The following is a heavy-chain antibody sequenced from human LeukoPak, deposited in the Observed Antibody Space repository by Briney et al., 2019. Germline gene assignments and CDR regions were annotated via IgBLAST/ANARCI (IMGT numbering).Heavy chain of an antibody. Sequence: SETLSLTCTVSGGSISSGNYYWGWIRQPPGKGLEWIGSISHSGSTYYNASLKSRVRISVDTSKNQFSLKLSSVTAADTAVYYCARDLGDYWSGFRSYLFDYWGQGTLVTVSS. J-gene: IGHJ4*02. CDR1: GGSISSGNYY. CDR3: ARDLGDYWSGFRSYLFDY. D-gene: IGHD3-3*01. V-gene: IGHV4-39*07. CDR2: ISHSGST.